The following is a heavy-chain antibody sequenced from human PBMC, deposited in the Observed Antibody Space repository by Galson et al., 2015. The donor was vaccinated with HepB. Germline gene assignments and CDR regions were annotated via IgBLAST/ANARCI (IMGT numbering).Heavy chain of an antibody. CDR3: AKDITAAGGFDI. Sequence: SLRLSCAASGFTFSSYAMSWVRQAPGKGLECVSSISAGGRSTYYADSVKGRFTSSRDSSKNTLYLQMNSLRAEDTAVYYCAKDITAAGGFDIWGQGTRVTVSS. CDR1: GFTFSSYA. D-gene: IGHD3-3*01. V-gene: IGHV3-23*01. J-gene: IGHJ3*02. CDR2: ISAGGRST.